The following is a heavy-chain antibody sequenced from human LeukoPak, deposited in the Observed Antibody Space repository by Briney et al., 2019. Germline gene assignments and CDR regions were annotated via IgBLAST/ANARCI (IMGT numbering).Heavy chain of an antibody. CDR1: GFTFSSYS. Sequence: GGSLRLSCGASGFTFSSYSMNWVRQAPGKGLEWVSYISSSSSTIYYADSVKGRFTISRDNAKNSLYLQMNSLRAEDTAVYYCARSPGHSYGFRYFDYWGQGTLVTVSS. V-gene: IGHV3-48*01. D-gene: IGHD5-18*01. CDR3: ARSPGHSYGFRYFDY. J-gene: IGHJ4*02. CDR2: ISSSSSTI.